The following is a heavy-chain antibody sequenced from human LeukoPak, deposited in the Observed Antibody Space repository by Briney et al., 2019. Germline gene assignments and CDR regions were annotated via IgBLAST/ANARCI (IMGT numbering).Heavy chain of an antibody. J-gene: IGHJ4*02. CDR1: GFTFSSYE. Sequence: GGSLRLSCAASGFTFSSYEMNWVRQAPGKGLEWVSYISSSGSTIYYADSVKGRFTISRDNAKNSLYLQMNSLRAEDTAVYYCASWGLADDYDINYWGQGTLVTVSS. D-gene: IGHD3-22*01. CDR3: ASWGLADDYDINY. CDR2: ISSSGSTI. V-gene: IGHV3-48*03.